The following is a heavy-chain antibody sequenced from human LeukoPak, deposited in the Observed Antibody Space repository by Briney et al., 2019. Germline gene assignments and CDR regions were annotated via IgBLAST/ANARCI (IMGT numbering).Heavy chain of an antibody. CDR3: ARATAPSSPYWPAVPLFDY. Sequence: SETLSLTCTVSGGSISSGDYYWSWIRQPPGQGLECLGYIYYSGSTYYHPSLKSRVTISVDTSKNQFSLKLSSVTAADTAVYYCARATAPSSPYWPAVPLFDYWGQGTLVTVSS. CDR2: IYYSGST. D-gene: IGHD2-15*01. CDR1: GGSISSGDYY. J-gene: IGHJ4*02. V-gene: IGHV4-30-4*08.